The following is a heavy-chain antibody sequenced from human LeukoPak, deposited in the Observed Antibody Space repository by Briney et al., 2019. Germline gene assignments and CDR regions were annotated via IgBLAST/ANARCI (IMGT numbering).Heavy chain of an antibody. CDR2: ISYDGSNK. D-gene: IGHD1-26*01. CDR3: ARDFGEVGATPFDY. CDR1: GFTFSSYA. J-gene: IGHJ4*02. V-gene: IGHV3-30*04. Sequence: GGSLRLSCAASGFTFSSYAMHWVRQAPGKGLEWVAVISYDGSNKYYADSVKGRFTISRDNSKNTLYLQMNSLRAEDTAVYYCARDFGEVGATPFDYWGQGTLVTVSS.